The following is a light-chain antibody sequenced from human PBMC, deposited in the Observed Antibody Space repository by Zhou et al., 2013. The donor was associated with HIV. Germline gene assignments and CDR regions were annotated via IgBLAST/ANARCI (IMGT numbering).Light chain of an antibody. CDR2: GNN. J-gene: IGLJ7*01. V-gene: IGLV1-40*01. Sequence: QSVLTQPPSVSGAPGQRVTISCTGSSSNIGAGYDVHWYQQLPGTAPKVLIYGNNIRPSGVPDRFSGSKSGTSASLVITGLQAEDETDYYCAAWDDSLDGVVLGGGTHLTVL. CDR1: SSNIGAGYD. CDR3: AAWDDSLDGVV.